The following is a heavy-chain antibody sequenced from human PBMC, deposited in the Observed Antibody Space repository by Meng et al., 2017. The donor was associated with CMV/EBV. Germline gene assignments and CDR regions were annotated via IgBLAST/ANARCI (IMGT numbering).Heavy chain of an antibody. CDR3: ARGPLGEYSNYDAP. D-gene: IGHD4-11*01. V-gene: IGHV1-2*02. CDR2: INPNSGGT. CDR1: GYTFTGYY. Sequence: QVQRVPAGAEVKKPGASVKVSCKASGYTFTGYYMHWVRQAPGQGLEWMGWINPNSGGTNYAQKFQGRVTMTRDTSISTAYMELSRLRSDDTAVYYCARGPLGEYSNYDAPWGQGTLVTVSS. J-gene: IGHJ5*02.